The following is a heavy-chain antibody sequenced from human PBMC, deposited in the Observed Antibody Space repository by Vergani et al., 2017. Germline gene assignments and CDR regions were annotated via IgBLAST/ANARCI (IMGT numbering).Heavy chain of an antibody. CDR3: ARGDYGILTGYRY. D-gene: IGHD3-9*01. CDR1: EYTFSNYY. V-gene: IGHV1-46*03. Sequence: QVQVVQSGAEVKKSGASVKFSCKTSEYTFSNYYMHLVRQSPGQGLEWMGIINPSGGHTNYAQKFQGRVTMTRDTSTSTVYMELSSLRSEDTAIYYCARGDYGILTGYRYWGQGTLVTVSA. J-gene: IGHJ4*02. CDR2: INPSGGHT.